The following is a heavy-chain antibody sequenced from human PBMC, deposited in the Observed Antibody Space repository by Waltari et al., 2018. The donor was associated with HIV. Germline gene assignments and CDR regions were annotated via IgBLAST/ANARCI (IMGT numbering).Heavy chain of an antibody. Sequence: DVQLVEAGGGLVQPGGSLRLSCVACASTFGNHYMHGFRPVTGKGLEWVSGIGIAGDTYYPDSVKGRFTISRENAKNSLYLQMSSLRAGDTAVYYCARSPVSDYYYYMDVWGRGTTVTVSS. CDR3: ARSPVSDYYYYMDV. CDR1: ASTFGNHY. D-gene: IGHD4-17*01. CDR2: IGIAGDT. V-gene: IGHV3-13*01. J-gene: IGHJ6*03.